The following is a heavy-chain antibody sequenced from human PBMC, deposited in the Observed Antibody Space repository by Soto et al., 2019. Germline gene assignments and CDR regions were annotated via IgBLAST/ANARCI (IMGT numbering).Heavy chain of an antibody. V-gene: IGHV3-74*01. CDR3: ARVASEEDDAFDI. CDR2: INSDGSST. CDR1: GFTFSSYM. J-gene: IGHJ3*02. Sequence: GSLRLSCAASGFTFSSYMMRFVRQAPGKGLVWVSRINSDGSSTSYADSVKGRFTISRDNAKNTLYLQMNSLRAEDTAVYYCARVASEEDDAFDIWGQGTMVSVSS.